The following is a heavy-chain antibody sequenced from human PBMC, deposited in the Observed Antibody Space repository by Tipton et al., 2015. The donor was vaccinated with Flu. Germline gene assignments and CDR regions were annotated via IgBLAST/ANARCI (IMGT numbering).Heavy chain of an antibody. CDR3: ASGTNRGTQYCSGGSCYSYYYYGMDV. CDR1: GGTFSSYA. D-gene: IGHD2-15*01. V-gene: IGHV1-69*01. J-gene: IGHJ6*02. Sequence: QLVQSGAEVKKPGSSVKVSCKASGGTFSSYAISWVRQAPGQGLEWMGGIIPIFGTANYAQKFQGRVTITADESTSTAYMELSSLRSEDTAVYSCASGTNRGTQYCSGGSCYSYYYYGMDVWGQGTTVTVSS. CDR2: IIPIFGTA.